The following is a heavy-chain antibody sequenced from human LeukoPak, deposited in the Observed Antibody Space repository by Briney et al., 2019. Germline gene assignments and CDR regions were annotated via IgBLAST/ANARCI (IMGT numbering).Heavy chain of an antibody. Sequence: PGGSLRLSCAASGFTFSSYAMSWVRQAPGMGLEWVSGISGRGDRTYYADSVKGRFTISRDNSKNTLYLQMNSLRAEDTAVYYCARFPYPAGYNWFDPWGQGTLVTVSS. V-gene: IGHV3-23*01. CDR2: ISGRGDRT. CDR3: ARFPYPAGYNWFDP. D-gene: IGHD3-10*01. J-gene: IGHJ5*02. CDR1: GFTFSSYA.